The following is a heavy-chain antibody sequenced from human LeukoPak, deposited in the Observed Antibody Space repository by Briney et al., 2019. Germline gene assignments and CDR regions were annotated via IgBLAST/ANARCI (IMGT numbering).Heavy chain of an antibody. Sequence: GASVKVSCKASGYTFINDYMHWVRQAPGQGLEWMGWINPNSGGTNYAQKFQGRVTMTRDTSISTAYMELSRLRSDDTAVYYCARELLWFGDPSNRFDPWGQGTLVTVSS. CDR1: GYTFINDY. CDR3: ARELLWFGDPSNRFDP. CDR2: INPNSGGT. J-gene: IGHJ5*02. D-gene: IGHD3-10*01. V-gene: IGHV1-2*02.